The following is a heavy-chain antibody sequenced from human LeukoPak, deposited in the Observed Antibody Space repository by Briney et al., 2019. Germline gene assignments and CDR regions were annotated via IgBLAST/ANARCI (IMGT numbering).Heavy chain of an antibody. J-gene: IGHJ6*02. V-gene: IGHV3-30*18. CDR3: AKDLYYSSKVWGYYNYYGMDV. CDR2: ISYDGSNK. CDR1: GFTFSSFG. Sequence: PGGSLRLSCAASGFTFSSFGLHWVRQAPGKGLEWVAVISYDGSNKYYADSVKGRFTISRDNSKNTLHLQMNSLRAEDTAVYYCAKDLYYSSKVWGYYNYYGMDVWGQGTTVTVSS. D-gene: IGHD3-10*01.